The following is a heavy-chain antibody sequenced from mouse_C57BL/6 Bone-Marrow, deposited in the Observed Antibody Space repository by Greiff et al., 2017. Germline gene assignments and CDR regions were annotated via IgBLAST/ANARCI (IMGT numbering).Heavy chain of an antibody. CDR2: ISVGGRYT. CDR1: GFTFSCSA. V-gene: IGHV5-4*01. CDR3: ARVALPWFAD. Sequence: EVQLVESGGGLVKPGGSLKLSCAASGFTFSCSAMSWVRQTPEKRLEWVATISVGGRYTFYPDNVKGRFSTYRVHAKYNLYLQMSHQKSEDTAMYYCARVALPWFADWGQGTLVTVAA. J-gene: IGHJ3*01.